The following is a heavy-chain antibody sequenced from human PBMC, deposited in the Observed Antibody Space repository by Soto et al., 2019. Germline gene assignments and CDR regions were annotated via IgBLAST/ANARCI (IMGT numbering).Heavy chain of an antibody. CDR2: MSFDGSNK. CDR3: AKEFGWELQMSHPYYNSGMDV. D-gene: IGHD3-10*01. Sequence: GGSLRLSCAASGFTFRSYGMHWVRQAPGKGLEWVALMSFDGSNKYYADSVRGRFTISSDNSKSTLYLQMDILRPEDTAVYYCAKEFGWELQMSHPYYNSGMDVSGPGTTVTVYS. J-gene: IGHJ6*02. CDR1: GFTFRSYG. V-gene: IGHV3-30*18.